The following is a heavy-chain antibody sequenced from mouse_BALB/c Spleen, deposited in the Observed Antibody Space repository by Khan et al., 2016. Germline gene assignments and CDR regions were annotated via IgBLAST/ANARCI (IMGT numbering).Heavy chain of an antibody. J-gene: IGHJ1*01. Sequence: EVQLQESGGGLVQPGGSLRLSCTTSGCTFTDYYMSWVRQPPGKALEWLGFIRNKANGYTTEYSASVKGRFTISRDNSQSILYLQMNTLRAEDSATYYCARDLNYAHYWYFDVWGAGTTVTVSS. D-gene: IGHD1-1*02. CDR3: ARDLNYAHYWYFDV. CDR1: GCTFTDYY. CDR2: IRNKANGYTT. V-gene: IGHV7-3*02.